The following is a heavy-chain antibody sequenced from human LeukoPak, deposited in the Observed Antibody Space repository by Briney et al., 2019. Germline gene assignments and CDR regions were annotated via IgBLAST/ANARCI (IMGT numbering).Heavy chain of an antibody. Sequence: ASVKVSCKASGYTFTGYYMHWVRQAPGQGLEWMGWINTNTGNPTYAQGFTGRFVFSLDTSVSTAYLQISSLKAEDTAVYCCARDWGGWNQAYWGQGTLVTVSS. CDR3: ARDWGGWNQAY. D-gene: IGHD1-1*01. CDR2: INTNTGNP. V-gene: IGHV7-4-1*02. CDR1: GYTFTGYY. J-gene: IGHJ4*02.